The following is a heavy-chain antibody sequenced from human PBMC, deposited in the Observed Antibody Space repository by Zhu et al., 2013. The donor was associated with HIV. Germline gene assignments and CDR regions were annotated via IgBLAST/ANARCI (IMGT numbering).Heavy chain of an antibody. V-gene: IGHV1-8*01. CDR2: MNPHSGHS. J-gene: IGHJ6*02. CDR3: ARVRSSSSLHYYGMDV. Sequence: QVQLVQSGAEVKKPGASVKVSYKTSGYTFTSYDINWVRQATGQGLEWMGWMNPHSGHSGSAQKFQGRVTMTMNTSISTVYMELSSLRSEDTAVYYCARVRSSSSLHYYGMDVWGQGTAITVTS. D-gene: IGHD6-13*01. CDR1: GYTFTSYD.